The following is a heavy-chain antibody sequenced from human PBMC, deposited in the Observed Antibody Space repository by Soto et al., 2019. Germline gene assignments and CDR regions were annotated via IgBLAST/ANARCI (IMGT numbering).Heavy chain of an antibody. CDR2: ISAYNGNT. V-gene: IGHV1-18*01. J-gene: IGHJ6*02. CDR3: ARRYPGSGSYYSPKYGMDV. Sequence: GAPVKVSCKAPGYTFASYGISWLRQAPGQGLEWMGWISAYNGNTNYAQKLQGRVTMTTDTSTSTAYMELRSLRSDDTAVYYCARRYPGSGSYYSPKYGMDVWGQGTTVTVSS. D-gene: IGHD3-10*01. CDR1: GYTFASYG.